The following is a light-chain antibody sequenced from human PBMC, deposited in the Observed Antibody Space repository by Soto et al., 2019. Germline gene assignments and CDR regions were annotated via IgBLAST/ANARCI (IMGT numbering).Light chain of an antibody. Sequence: DIQLPQSPSTLSASVGDRVIITCRASQTIGTWLAWYQERPGKATRLLIYKASTLERGVPSRFSGSGSGTEFTLTISNLQPEDFATYDCHLYNTYSPTLGQGTKLEI. J-gene: IGKJ2*01. V-gene: IGKV1-5*03. CDR3: HLYNTYSPT. CDR2: KAS. CDR1: QTIGTW.